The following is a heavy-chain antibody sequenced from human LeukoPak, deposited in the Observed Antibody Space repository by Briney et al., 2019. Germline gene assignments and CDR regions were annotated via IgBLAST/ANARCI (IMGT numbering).Heavy chain of an antibody. CDR2: IYNNGNT. J-gene: IGHJ4*02. Sequence: GGSLRLSCATSDLTVSGDYMSWVRQAPGKGLEWVSLIYNNGNTHYADSVKGRFTISRDNSRNTLYLQMDSLRAEDTAVYYCARGAIDRWGQGTPVTVSS. V-gene: IGHV3-53*01. CDR1: DLTVSGDY. CDR3: ARGAIDR. D-gene: IGHD3-22*01.